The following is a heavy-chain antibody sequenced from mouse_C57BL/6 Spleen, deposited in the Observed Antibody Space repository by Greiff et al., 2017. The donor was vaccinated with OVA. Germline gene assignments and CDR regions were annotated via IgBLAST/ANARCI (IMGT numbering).Heavy chain of an antibody. Sequence: VQLKESGAELVRPGASVKLSCTASGFNIKDDYMHWVKQRPEQGLEWIGWIDPENGDTEYASKFQGKATITADTSSNTAYLQLSSLTSEDTAVYYCTFIYYDYDENYWGQGTTLTVSS. V-gene: IGHV14-4*01. CDR1: GFNIKDDY. D-gene: IGHD2-4*01. CDR2: IDPENGDT. CDR3: TFIYYDYDENY. J-gene: IGHJ2*01.